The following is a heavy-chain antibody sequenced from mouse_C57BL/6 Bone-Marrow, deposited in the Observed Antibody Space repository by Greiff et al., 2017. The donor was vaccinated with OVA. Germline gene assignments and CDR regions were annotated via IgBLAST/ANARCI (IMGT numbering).Heavy chain of an antibody. CDR1: GYTFTSYW. CDR2: IDTNSGGT. D-gene: IGHD1-3*01. J-gene: IGHJ2*01. CDR3: ARLNSPYYFDY. V-gene: IGHV1-72*01. Sequence: QVQLQQSGAELVKPGASVKLSCKASGYTFTSYWMHWVKQRPGRGLEWIGRIDTNSGGTKYNEKVKSKATLTVAKPSSTAYMQLMSLTSEDSAVNDGARLNSPYYFDYGGQGTTLTVSS.